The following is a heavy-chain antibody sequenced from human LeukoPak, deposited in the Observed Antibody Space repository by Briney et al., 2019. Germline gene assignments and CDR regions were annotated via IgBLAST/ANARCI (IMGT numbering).Heavy chain of an antibody. CDR1: GFRFTNYA. CDR3: VKISYSGGDYFHY. V-gene: IGHV3-64D*06. D-gene: IGHD1-26*01. CDR2: IGSNGIST. J-gene: IGHJ4*02. Sequence: GGSLRLFCSATGFRFTNYAMHWVRQAPGKGLEFVSSIGSNGISTHYADSVKGRFTISRDNSKNTLYLQMSSLSPEDTAMYYCVKISYSGGDYFHYWGQGTLVTVSS.